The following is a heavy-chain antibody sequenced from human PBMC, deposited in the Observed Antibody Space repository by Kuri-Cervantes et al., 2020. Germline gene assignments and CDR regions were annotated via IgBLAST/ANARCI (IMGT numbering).Heavy chain of an antibody. CDR1: GFTFSSYS. CDR2: ISSSSSTI. CDR3: AREAYDFWSGYYFDYYYYGMDV. Sequence: GESLKISCAASGFTFSSYSMNWVRQAPGKGLEWVSYISSSSSTIYYADSVKGRFTISRDNSKNTLYLQMNSLRAEDTAVYYCAREAYDFWSGYYFDYYYYGMDVWGQGTTVTVSS. V-gene: IGHV3-48*01. J-gene: IGHJ6*02. D-gene: IGHD3-3*01.